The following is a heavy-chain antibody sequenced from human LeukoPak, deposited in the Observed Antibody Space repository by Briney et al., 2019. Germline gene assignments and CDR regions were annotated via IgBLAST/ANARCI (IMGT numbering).Heavy chain of an antibody. Sequence: GEPLKISCKGSGYSFTSYWIGWVRQMPGKGLEWMGIIYPGDSDTRYSPSFQGQVTISADKSISTAYLQWSSLKASDTAMYYCARFTNYYDSSGLNWFDPWGQGTLVTVSS. J-gene: IGHJ5*02. CDR3: ARFTNYYDSSGLNWFDP. CDR2: IYPGDSDT. CDR1: GYSFTSYW. D-gene: IGHD3-22*01. V-gene: IGHV5-51*01.